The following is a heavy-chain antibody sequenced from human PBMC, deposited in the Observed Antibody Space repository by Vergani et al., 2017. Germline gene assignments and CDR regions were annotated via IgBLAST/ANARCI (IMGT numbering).Heavy chain of an antibody. V-gene: IGHV4-39*07. CDR2: VYTSGST. CDR3: ARGNSAYPSSGMDV. J-gene: IGHJ6*02. Sequence: QLQLQESGPGLVKPSETLSLTCTVSGVSIGSNSYYWGWIRQPPGKGLEWIGRVYTSGSTNYNPSLKLRVTMSVDTSKNQFSLKLSSVTATDTSVYYCARGNSAYPSSGMDVWGQGTTVIVSS. D-gene: IGHD1/OR15-1a*01. CDR1: GVSIGSNSYY.